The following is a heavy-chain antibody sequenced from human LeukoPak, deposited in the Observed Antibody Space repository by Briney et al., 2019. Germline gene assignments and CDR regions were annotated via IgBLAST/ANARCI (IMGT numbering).Heavy chain of an antibody. D-gene: IGHD6-19*01. CDR2: IYEGRDT. Sequence: SETLPLTCTVSGDSITDYYWSWIRQPPGKGPEWIGYIYEGRDTNYNPSLKSRITLSFDTSKNLLSLRLSSVTAADTAMYYCARNSGWYTHDYWGRGTLVTVSS. V-gene: IGHV4-59*08. J-gene: IGHJ4*02. CDR3: ARNSGWYTHDY. CDR1: GDSITDYY.